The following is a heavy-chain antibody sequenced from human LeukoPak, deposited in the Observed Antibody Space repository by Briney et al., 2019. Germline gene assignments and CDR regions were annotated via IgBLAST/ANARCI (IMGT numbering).Heavy chain of an antibody. Sequence: GSLRLSCVASGFIFGDYWMRWVRQPPGKGLEWIGEINHSGSTNYNPSLKSRVTISVDTSKNQFSLKLSSVTAADTAVYYCARGGAAGDYWGQGTLVTVSS. D-gene: IGHD6-13*01. CDR1: GFIFGDYW. J-gene: IGHJ4*02. CDR2: INHSGST. CDR3: ARGGAAGDY. V-gene: IGHV4-34*01.